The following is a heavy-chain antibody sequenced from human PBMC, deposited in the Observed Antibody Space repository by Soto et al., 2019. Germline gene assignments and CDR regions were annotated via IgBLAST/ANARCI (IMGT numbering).Heavy chain of an antibody. CDR2: IIPIFGTA. Sequence: QVQLVQSGAEVKKPGSSVKVSCKASGGTFSSYAISWVRQAPGQGLEWMGGIIPIFGTANYAQKFQGRVTTTADESTSTAYMELSSLRSEDTAVYYCGRNRKAARHWGMDIWGQGTTVTVSS. V-gene: IGHV1-69*12. CDR3: GRNRKAARHWGMDI. J-gene: IGHJ6*02. CDR1: GGTFSSYA. D-gene: IGHD6-6*01.